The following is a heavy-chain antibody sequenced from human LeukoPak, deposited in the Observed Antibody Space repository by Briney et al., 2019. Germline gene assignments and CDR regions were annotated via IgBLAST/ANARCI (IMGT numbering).Heavy chain of an antibody. CDR1: GFTFSSYS. CDR2: ISSSSSYI. D-gene: IGHD5-18*01. V-gene: IGHV3-21*01. Sequence: GRSLRLSCAASGFTFSSYSMNWVRQAPGKGLEWVSSISSSSSYIYYADSVKGRFTISRDNAKNSLYLQMNSLRAEDTAVYYCATVDTAMPLDYWGQGTLVTVSS. J-gene: IGHJ4*02. CDR3: ATVDTAMPLDY.